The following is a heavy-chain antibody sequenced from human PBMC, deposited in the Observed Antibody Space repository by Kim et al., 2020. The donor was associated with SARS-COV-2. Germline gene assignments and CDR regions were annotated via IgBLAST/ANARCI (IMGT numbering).Heavy chain of an antibody. CDR2: IRSKANSYAT. J-gene: IGHJ6*03. V-gene: IGHV3-73*01. CDR1: GFTFSGSA. Sequence: GGSLRLSCAASGFTFSGSAMHWVRQASGKGLEWVGRIRSKANSYATAYAASVKGRFTISRDDSKNTAYLQMNSLKTEDTAVYYCTRLYDFWSGYYGEVDYYYMDVWGKGTTVTVSS. D-gene: IGHD3-3*01. CDR3: TRLYDFWSGYYGEVDYYYMDV.